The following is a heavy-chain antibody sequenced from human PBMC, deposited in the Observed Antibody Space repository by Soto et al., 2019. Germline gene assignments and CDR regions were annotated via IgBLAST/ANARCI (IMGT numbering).Heavy chain of an antibody. D-gene: IGHD6-19*01. Sequence: EVRLVESGGGLVQPGGSLRLSCAASGLTFSSYWLHWVRQAPGKGLVWLSRINSDGISTNYADSVKGRVTISRDNAKSTLYLQLTSARAEDTAVYYFATKAAVAGFGYWGQGTLVTVSS. J-gene: IGHJ4*02. CDR2: INSDGIST. CDR3: ATKAAVAGFGY. CDR1: GLTFSSYW. V-gene: IGHV3-74*01.